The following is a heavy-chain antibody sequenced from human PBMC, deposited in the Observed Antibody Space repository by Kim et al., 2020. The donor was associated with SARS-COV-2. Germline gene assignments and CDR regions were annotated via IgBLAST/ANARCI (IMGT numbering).Heavy chain of an antibody. CDR2: INHSGST. CDR3: ARGWFVKRWFDP. D-gene: IGHD3-10*01. Sequence: SETLSLTCAVYGGSFSGYYWSWIRQPPGKGLEWIGEINHSGSTNYNPSLKSRVTISVDTSKNQFSLKLSSVTAADTAVYYCARGWFVKRWFDPWGQGTLVTVSS. CDR1: GGSFSGYY. J-gene: IGHJ5*02. V-gene: IGHV4-34*01.